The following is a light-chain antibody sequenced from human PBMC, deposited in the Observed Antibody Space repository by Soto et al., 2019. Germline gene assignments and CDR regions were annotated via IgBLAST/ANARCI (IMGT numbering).Light chain of an antibody. CDR2: GAS. Sequence: ESMLTQSPGTLSLSPGERATLSCRASQSVSTRYLAWYQQKPGQAPRLLIYGASIRAAGIPDRFSGSGSGTNFILTISRLEAEDFAVYYWCQFGSSPLAFTFGQGTKLEI. CDR3: CQFGSSPLAFT. J-gene: IGKJ2*01. CDR1: QSVSTRY. V-gene: IGKV3-20*01.